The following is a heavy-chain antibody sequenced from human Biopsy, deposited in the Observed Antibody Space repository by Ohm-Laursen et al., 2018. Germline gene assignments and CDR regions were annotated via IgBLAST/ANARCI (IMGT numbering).Heavy chain of an antibody. Sequence: SVKVSCKASGYTFTGYHVHWVRQAPGQGLEWMGWINAKTGDTNYAPKFQGRVTMTRDTSISTAYVDLSSLRSDDTAVYYCTRGGYYYDSLAYYYWFDPWGQGTLVTVSS. CDR1: GYTFTGYH. CDR2: INAKTGDT. V-gene: IGHV1-2*02. D-gene: IGHD3-22*01. J-gene: IGHJ5*02. CDR3: TRGGYYYDSLAYYYWFDP.